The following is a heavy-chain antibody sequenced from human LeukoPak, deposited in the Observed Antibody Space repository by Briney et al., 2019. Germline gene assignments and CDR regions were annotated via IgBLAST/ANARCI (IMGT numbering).Heavy chain of an antibody. CDR2: IYYSGST. J-gene: IGHJ4*02. CDR1: GVSISSSSYY. Sequence: SETLSLTCTVSGVSISSSSYYWGWIRQPPGKGLEWIGSIYYSGSTYYNPSLKSRVTISVDTSKNQFSLKLSSVTAADTAVYYCARLTGDIVVVPAALFDYWGQGTLVTVSS. V-gene: IGHV4-39*01. CDR3: ARLTGDIVVVPAALFDY. D-gene: IGHD2-2*01.